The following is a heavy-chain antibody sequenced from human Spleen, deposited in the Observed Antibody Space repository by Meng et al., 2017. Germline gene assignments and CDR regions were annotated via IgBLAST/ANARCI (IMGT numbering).Heavy chain of an antibody. V-gene: IGHV3-30*04. CDR1: GFTFSNYA. CDR2: ISNDGSKK. Sequence: GESLKISCAASGFTFSNYAMHWVRQAPGKGLEWVALISNDGSKKFYADSVKGRLTISRDNSKNTLYVQMNSLRAEDTAVYYCARDQHSSGWYIDYWGHGTPVTVSS. D-gene: IGHD6-19*01. CDR3: ARDQHSSGWYIDY. J-gene: IGHJ4*01.